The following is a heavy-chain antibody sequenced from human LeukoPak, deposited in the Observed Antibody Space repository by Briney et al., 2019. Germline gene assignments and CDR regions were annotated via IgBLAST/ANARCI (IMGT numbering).Heavy chain of an antibody. CDR2: INPNSGGT. J-gene: IGHJ4*02. CDR1: GYTFTGYY. V-gene: IGHV1-2*02. CDR3: AREITIFGVVLFDY. D-gene: IGHD3-3*01. Sequence: ASVKVSCKASGYTFTGYYMHWVRQAPGQGLEWMGWINPNSGGTNYAQKFQGRVTMTRDTSISTAHMELSRLRSDDTAVYYCAREITIFGVVLFDYWGQGTLVTVSS.